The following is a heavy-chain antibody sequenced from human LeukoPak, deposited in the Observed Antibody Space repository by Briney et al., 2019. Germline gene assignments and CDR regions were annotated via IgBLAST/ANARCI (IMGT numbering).Heavy chain of an antibody. Sequence: ASVKVSCKVSGYTLTELSMHWVRQAPGKGLEWMGGFDPEDGETIYAQKFQGRVTMTEDTSTDTAYMELSSLRSEDTAVYYRATHHGGTDAFDIWGQGTMVTVSS. J-gene: IGHJ3*02. CDR3: ATHHGGTDAFDI. V-gene: IGHV1-24*01. D-gene: IGHD3-16*01. CDR1: GYTLTELS. CDR2: FDPEDGET.